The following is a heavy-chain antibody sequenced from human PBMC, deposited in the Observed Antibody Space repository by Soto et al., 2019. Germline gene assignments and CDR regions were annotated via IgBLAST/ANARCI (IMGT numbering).Heavy chain of an antibody. Sequence: QITLNESGPTQVKPRQTLTLTCTFSGFSLTTSGVGVAWIRQSPGKAPEWLALIYWDDDKRNSPSLKSRLTITKDTSMIPMVLTMAELDSADTAPYYCAHRVLVTVFVLVTTTAIYFDFWGQGTPVAVSS. D-gene: IGHD3-3*01. CDR2: IYWDDDK. CDR1: GFSLTTSGVG. V-gene: IGHV2-5*02. J-gene: IGHJ4*02. CDR3: AHRVLVTVFVLVTTTAIYFDF.